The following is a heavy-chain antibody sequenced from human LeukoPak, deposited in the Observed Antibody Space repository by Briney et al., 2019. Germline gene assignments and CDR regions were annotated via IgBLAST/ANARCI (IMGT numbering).Heavy chain of an antibody. Sequence: GGSLRLSCAASGFTFSSYAVIWVRQAPGKGLEWVSTINGSGDNTYYADSVKGRFTISRDNAKNSLYLQMNSLRAEDTALYYCARRRLGPPYYFDYWGQGTLVTVSS. V-gene: IGHV3-23*01. CDR2: INGSGDNT. D-gene: IGHD5-12*01. CDR1: GFTFSSYA. CDR3: ARRRLGPPYYFDY. J-gene: IGHJ4*02.